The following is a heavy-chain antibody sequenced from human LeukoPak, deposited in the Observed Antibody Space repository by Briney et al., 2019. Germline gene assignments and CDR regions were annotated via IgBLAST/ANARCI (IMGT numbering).Heavy chain of an antibody. D-gene: IGHD3-3*01. CDR1: GGTFSSYA. Sequence: SLKVSCKASGGTFSSYAISWVRQAPGQGLEWMGWIIPIFGTANSAQKFQGRVTITTDESTSTPYMHMSSLTYQDTALYFSAYDFWSGYYTGYNWCGPRGQGTLFTV. CDR3: AYDFWSGYYTGYNWCGP. J-gene: IGHJ5*02. V-gene: IGHV1-69*05. CDR2: IIPIFGTA.